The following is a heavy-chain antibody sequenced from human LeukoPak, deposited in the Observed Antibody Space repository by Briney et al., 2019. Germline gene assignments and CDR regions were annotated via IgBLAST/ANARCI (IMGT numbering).Heavy chain of an antibody. Sequence: PGGSLRLTCAASGFTFSRSWMIWVRQAPGKGLEWVANIKEDGSEKYYVDSVKGRITISRDNARNLLYLQMNSLRAEDTAVYFCARDAKDYYDSSGYYWGQGTLVTVSS. J-gene: IGHJ4*02. CDR3: ARDAKDYYDSSGYY. CDR2: IKEDGSEK. CDR1: GFTFSRSW. V-gene: IGHV3-7*01. D-gene: IGHD3-22*01.